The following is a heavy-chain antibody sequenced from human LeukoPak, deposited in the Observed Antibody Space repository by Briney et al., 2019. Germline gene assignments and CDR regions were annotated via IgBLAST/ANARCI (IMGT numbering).Heavy chain of an antibody. CDR1: GGSISSGSYY. CDR2: IYYSGST. CDR3: ARGLYCSNSSCYTSNWFDP. Sequence: SETLSLTCTVSGGSISSGSYYWSWIRQPAGKGLEWIGHIYYSGSTNYNPSLKSRVTISVDTSKNQFSLKLSSVTAADTAVYYCARGLYCSNSSCYTSNWFDPWGQGTLVTVSS. V-gene: IGHV4-61*10. J-gene: IGHJ5*02. D-gene: IGHD2-2*02.